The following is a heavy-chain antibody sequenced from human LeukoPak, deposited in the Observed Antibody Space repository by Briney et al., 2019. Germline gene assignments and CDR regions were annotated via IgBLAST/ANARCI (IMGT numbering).Heavy chain of an antibody. CDR3: ARDAGGGSGWIDT. J-gene: IGHJ4*02. CDR2: TWSDGSDN. CDR1: GFIFPDFG. D-gene: IGHD6-19*01. Sequence: GKSLRLSCATSGFIFPDFGIHWVRQAPGKGLEWVAVTWSDGSDNYSDSVKGRFTISRDNSKDAVSLQMNSLRAGDTAAYYCARDAGGGSGWIDTWGQGILVAVSS. V-gene: IGHV3-33*01.